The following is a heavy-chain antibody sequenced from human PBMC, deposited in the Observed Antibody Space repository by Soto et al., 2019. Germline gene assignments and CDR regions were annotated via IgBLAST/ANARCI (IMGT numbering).Heavy chain of an antibody. V-gene: IGHV4-59*01. Sequence: PSETLSLTCTVSGGSISSYYWSWIRQPPGKGLEWIGYIYYSGSTNYNPSLKSRATISVDTSKNQFSLKLSSVTAADTAMYYCARGAAYYYDSSGYSPVFDYWGQGTLVTVSS. CDR1: GGSISSYY. CDR3: ARGAAYYYDSSGYSPVFDY. J-gene: IGHJ4*02. CDR2: IYYSGST. D-gene: IGHD3-22*01.